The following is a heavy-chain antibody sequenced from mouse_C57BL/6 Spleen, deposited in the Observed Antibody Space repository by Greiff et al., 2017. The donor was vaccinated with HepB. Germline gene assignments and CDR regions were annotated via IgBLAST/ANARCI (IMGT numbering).Heavy chain of an antibody. CDR3: ARGSRGTSFAY. CDR2: ILPGSGST. CDR1: GYTFTGYW. J-gene: IGHJ3*01. Sequence: QVQLQHSGAELMKPGASVKLSCKATGYTFTGYWIEWVKQRPGHGLEWIGEILPGSGSTNYNEKFKGKATFTADTSSNTAYMQLSSLTTEDSAIYYCARGSRGTSFAYWGQGTLVTVSA. V-gene: IGHV1-9*01.